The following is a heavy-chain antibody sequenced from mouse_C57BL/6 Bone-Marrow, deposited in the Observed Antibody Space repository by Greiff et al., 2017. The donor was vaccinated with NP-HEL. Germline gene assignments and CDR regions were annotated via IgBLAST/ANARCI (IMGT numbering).Heavy chain of an antibody. CDR2: INPYNGGT. J-gene: IGHJ2*01. V-gene: IGHV1-19*01. Sequence: VQLQQSGPVLVKPGASVKMSCKASGYTFTDYYMNWVKQSHGKSLEWIGVINPYNGGTSYNPKFKGKATLTVDKSSSTAYMELNSLTSEDSAVYYCSLITTVVFDYWGQGTTLTVSS. D-gene: IGHD1-1*01. CDR3: SLITTVVFDY. CDR1: GYTFTDYY.